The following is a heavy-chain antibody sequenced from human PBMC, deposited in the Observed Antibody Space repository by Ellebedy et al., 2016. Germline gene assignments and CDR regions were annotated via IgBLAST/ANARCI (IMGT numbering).Heavy chain of an antibody. CDR2: IFPPSGTT. V-gene: IGHV4-4*02. Sequence: SETLSLXXAVSGASLRDNNWWNWVRQAPGKGPEWIGEIFPPSGTTNYNSSLWSRVTMSVDKSRNQFSLRLTSVTAADTAVYYCTRDGHGFSAPYTMDIWGQGTTVTVSS. CDR1: GASLRDNNW. D-gene: IGHD5-24*01. J-gene: IGHJ6*02. CDR3: TRDGHGFSAPYTMDI.